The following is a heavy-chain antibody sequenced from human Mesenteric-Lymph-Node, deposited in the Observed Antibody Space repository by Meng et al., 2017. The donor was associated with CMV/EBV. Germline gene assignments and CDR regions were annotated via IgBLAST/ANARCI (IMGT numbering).Heavy chain of an antibody. CDR3: ARDRYTTTWYYYGLDV. Sequence: GESLKISCAASGFTFSSYAMSWVRQAPGKGLEWVSVIYSGGSSTYYADSVKGRFTISRDNSKNTLYLQMNSLRAEDTAVYYCARDRYTTTWYYYGLDVWGQGTTVTVSS. D-gene: IGHD3-16*02. CDR1: GFTFSSYA. CDR2: IYSGGSST. J-gene: IGHJ6*02. V-gene: IGHV3-23*03.